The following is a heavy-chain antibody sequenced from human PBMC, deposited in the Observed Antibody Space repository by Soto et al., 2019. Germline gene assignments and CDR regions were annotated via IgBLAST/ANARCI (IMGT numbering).Heavy chain of an antibody. Sequence: GGSLRLSCAASGFTFNNYAMSWVRQAPGKGLEWVSAISGSGDSTYYADSVKGRFTIPRDNSKNTLYLQMNSLRAEDTAVYYCAKSWEVNSGNYQRHYYFYAMDVWGQGTTVTVSS. J-gene: IGHJ6*02. CDR1: GFTFNNYA. V-gene: IGHV3-23*01. CDR2: ISGSGDST. CDR3: AKSWEVNSGNYQRHYYFYAMDV. D-gene: IGHD1-26*01.